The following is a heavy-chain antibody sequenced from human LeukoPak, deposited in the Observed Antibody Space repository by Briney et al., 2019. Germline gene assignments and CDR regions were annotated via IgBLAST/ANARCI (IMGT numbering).Heavy chain of an antibody. Sequence: GGSLRLSCAASGFTFRSYAMNWDRQAPGKGLEWVSAISGSGSSTYYADSVKGRFTISRDNSKNTLYLQMNSLRAEDTAVYYCAREGYGDNWGQGTLVTVSS. CDR1: GFTFRSYA. D-gene: IGHD5-12*01. V-gene: IGHV3-23*01. CDR3: AREGYGDN. CDR2: ISGSGSST. J-gene: IGHJ4*02.